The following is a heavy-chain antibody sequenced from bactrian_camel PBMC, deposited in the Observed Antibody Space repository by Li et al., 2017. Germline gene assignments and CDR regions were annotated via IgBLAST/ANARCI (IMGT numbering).Heavy chain of an antibody. CDR3: ATGGAHCAGDYCSSTN. Sequence: QVQLVESGGGTVQTGESLRLSCAASGATGVTYCMGWFRQAPGKEREGVAAIDSDNKIRYADSSKGRFTISKDNAKNTLYLQMNSLKSDDTAVYYCATGGAHCAGDYCSSTNWGRGTQVTVS. CDR1: GATGVTYC. V-gene: IGHV3S55*01. J-gene: IGHJ4*01. CDR2: IDSDNKI. D-gene: IGHD3*01.